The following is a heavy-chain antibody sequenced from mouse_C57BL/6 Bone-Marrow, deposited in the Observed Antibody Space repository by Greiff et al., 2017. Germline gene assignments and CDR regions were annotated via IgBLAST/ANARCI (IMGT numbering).Heavy chain of an antibody. V-gene: IGHV6-6*01. D-gene: IGHD1-1*01. CDR3: TRSGSSPYYFDY. CDR1: GFTFSDAW. J-gene: IGHJ2*01. Sequence: EVMLVESGGGLVQPGGSMKLSCAASGFTFSDAWMDWVRQSPEKGLEWVAEIRNKANNHATYYAESVKGRFTISRDDSKSSVYLQMNSLRAEDTGIYYCTRSGSSPYYFDYWGQGTPLTVSS. CDR2: IRNKANNHAT.